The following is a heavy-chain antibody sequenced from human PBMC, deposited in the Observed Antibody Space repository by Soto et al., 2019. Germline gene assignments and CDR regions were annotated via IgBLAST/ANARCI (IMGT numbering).Heavy chain of an antibody. CDR2: INPNSGVT. V-gene: IGHV1-2*02. CDR3: ATNLFSSTSRGSDFDP. Sequence: QVRLVQSGAEMKKPGASVKVSCKASGYYFTGYYMHWVRQAPGQGLEWMGWINPNSGVTNYVQRFQGRVSMTRDTSISTAYLEVKRLTSDDTAVYYCATNLFSSTSRGSDFDPWGQGTLVIVS. D-gene: IGHD6-19*01. CDR1: GYYFTGYY. J-gene: IGHJ5*02.